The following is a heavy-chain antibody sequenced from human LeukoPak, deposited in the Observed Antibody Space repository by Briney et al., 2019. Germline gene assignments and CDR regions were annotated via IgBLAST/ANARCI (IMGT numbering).Heavy chain of an antibody. CDR3: ARRPSRSRPIDY. CDR1: GGSISSSSYY. V-gene: IGHV4-39*07. D-gene: IGHD2-2*01. Sequence: SETLSLTCTVSGGSISSSSYYWGWIRQPPGKGLEWIGSIYYRGSTNYNPSLKSRVTISVDTSKNQFSLKLSSVTAADTAVYYCARRPSRSRPIDYWGQGTLVTVSS. J-gene: IGHJ4*02. CDR2: IYYRGST.